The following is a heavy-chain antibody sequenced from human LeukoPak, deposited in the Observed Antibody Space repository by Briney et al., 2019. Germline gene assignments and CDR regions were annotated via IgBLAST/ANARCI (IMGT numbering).Heavy chain of an antibody. J-gene: IGHJ4*02. CDR2: TSYSGTA. Sequence: KASETLSLTCTVSGGSISSSSYYWGWIRQPPGKGLEWIGSTSYSGTAYYNPSLKSRLTISVDTSKNQFSLKLNSVTAADTAVYYCARIISGRHNFDCWGQGTLVTVSS. D-gene: IGHD6-19*01. V-gene: IGHV4-39*01. CDR3: ARIISGRHNFDC. CDR1: GGSISSSSYY.